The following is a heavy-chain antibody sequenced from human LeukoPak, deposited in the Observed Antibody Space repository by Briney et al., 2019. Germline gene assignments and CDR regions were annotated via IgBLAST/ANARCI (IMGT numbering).Heavy chain of an antibody. V-gene: IGHV3-48*03. CDR2: ISSSGSTI. J-gene: IGHJ4*02. D-gene: IGHD3-22*01. CDR3: ARARYYYDSSGYYLFDY. CDR1: GFTYSSYE. Sequence: GGSLRLSCAASGFTYSSYEMNWVRQAPGKGLEWVSYISSSGSTIYYADSVKGRFTISRDNAKNSLYLQMNSLRAEDTAVYYCARARYYYDSSGYYLFDYWGQGTLVTVSS.